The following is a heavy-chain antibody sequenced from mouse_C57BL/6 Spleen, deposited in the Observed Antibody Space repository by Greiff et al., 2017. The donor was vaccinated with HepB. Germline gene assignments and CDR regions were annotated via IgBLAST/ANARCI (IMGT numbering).Heavy chain of an antibody. V-gene: IGHV1-81*01. J-gene: IGHJ1*03. CDR3: ARIYYDYEPWYFDV. D-gene: IGHD2-4*01. Sequence: VQLQQSGAELARPGASVKLSCKASGYTFTSYGISWVKQRTGQGLEWIGEIYPRSGNTYYNEKFKGKATLTADKSSSTAYMELRSLTSEDSAVYFCARIYYDYEPWYFDVWGTGTTVTVSS. CDR1: GYTFTSYG. CDR2: IYPRSGNT.